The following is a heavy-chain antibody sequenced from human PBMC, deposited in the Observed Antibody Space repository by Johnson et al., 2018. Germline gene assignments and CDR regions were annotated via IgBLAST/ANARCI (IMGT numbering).Heavy chain of an antibody. CDR3: TTGGLPDAFDI. J-gene: IGHJ3*02. CDR1: GFTFSDHY. V-gene: IGHV3-15*07. CDR2: INSKTDGGTT. Sequence: VQLVESGGGLVKPGGSLRLSCAASGFTFSDHYMDWVRQAPGKGLEWVGRINSKTDGGTTDYAAPVKGRFTISRDDSKNTLYRQMNSLKTVAAAVYYCTTGGLPDAFDIWGQGTMGTGSS.